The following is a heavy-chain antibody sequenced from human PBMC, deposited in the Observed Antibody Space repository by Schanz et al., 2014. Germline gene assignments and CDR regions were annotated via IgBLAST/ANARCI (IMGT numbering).Heavy chain of an antibody. CDR1: GFTFSSYG. V-gene: IGHV3-33*06. D-gene: IGHD6-13*01. J-gene: IGHJ4*02. Sequence: VQLVESGGGLVQPGGSLRLSCAASGFTFSSYGMHWVRQVPGKGLAGVAVVCYDGSKKYYADSVKGRFTTSRDNSKTTLHLQRNSRRAEDTAVYYCAKGRGSWGYSFDYWGQGTLVTVSS. CDR2: VCYDGSKK. CDR3: AKGRGSWGYSFDY.